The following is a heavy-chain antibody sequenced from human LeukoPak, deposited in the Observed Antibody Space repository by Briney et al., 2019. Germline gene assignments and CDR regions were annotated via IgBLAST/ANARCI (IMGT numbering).Heavy chain of an antibody. CDR3: ARIVATIDNYYYYYMDV. Sequence: GGSLRLSCAASGFTFSSDWMSWVRQAPGKGREWVANIKQDGSEKYYVDSVKGRFTISRDNAKNSLYLQMNSLRAEDTAVYYCARIVATIDNYYYYYMDVWGKGTTVTVSS. CDR1: GFTFSSDW. V-gene: IGHV3-7*01. CDR2: IKQDGSEK. D-gene: IGHD5-12*01. J-gene: IGHJ6*03.